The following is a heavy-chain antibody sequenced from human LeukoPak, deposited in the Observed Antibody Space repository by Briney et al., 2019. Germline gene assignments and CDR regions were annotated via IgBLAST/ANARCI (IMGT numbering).Heavy chain of an antibody. D-gene: IGHD6-6*01. V-gene: IGHV1-69*04. CDR3: AREATEDSSTPVWFYYYYYGMDV. CDR1: GGTFSSYA. Sequence: ASVKVSCKASGGTFSSYAISWVRQAPGQGLEWMGRIIPILGIANYAQKFQGRVTITADKSTSTAYMELSSLRSEDTAVYYCAREATEDSSTPVWFYYYYYGMDVWGQGTTVTVSS. CDR2: IIPILGIA. J-gene: IGHJ6*02.